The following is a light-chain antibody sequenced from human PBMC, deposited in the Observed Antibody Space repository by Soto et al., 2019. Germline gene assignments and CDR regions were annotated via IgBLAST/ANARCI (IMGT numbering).Light chain of an antibody. CDR1: QTISSW. CDR3: QQANSFPSIT. V-gene: IGKV1-12*02. Sequence: DIQMTQSPSTLSGSVGDRVTITRRASQTISSWLAWYQQKPGKAPKLLIYAASSLQSGVPSRFSGSGSGTDFTLTISSLQPEDFATYYCQQANSFPSITFGQGTRLEIK. J-gene: IGKJ5*01. CDR2: AAS.